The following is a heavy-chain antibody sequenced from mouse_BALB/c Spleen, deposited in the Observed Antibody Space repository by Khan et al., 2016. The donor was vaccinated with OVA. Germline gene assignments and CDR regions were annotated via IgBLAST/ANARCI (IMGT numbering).Heavy chain of an antibody. CDR1: GYAFTDYN. J-gene: IGHJ3*01. CDR2: ITPNNGGT. CDR3: ARGGFGSPFAY. V-gene: IGHV1-18*01. Sequence: VRLQQSGPELVKPGASVKIPCKASGYAFTDYNMDWVKQSHGKSLEWIGDITPNNGGTIYNQKFKGKATLTVDKSSSTAYMELRRLTSEDTVVYYCARGGFGSPFAYWGQGTLVTVSA. D-gene: IGHD1-1*01.